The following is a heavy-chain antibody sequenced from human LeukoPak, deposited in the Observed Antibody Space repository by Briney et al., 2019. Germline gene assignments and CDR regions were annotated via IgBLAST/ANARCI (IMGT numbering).Heavy chain of an antibody. CDR3: ARDRVGATTNFDY. J-gene: IGHJ4*02. Sequence: GGSLRLSCAASGFTFRSNTMSWVRQAPGRGLEWVSVISGSGSSTYYADSVKGRFTISRDNSKNTLYLQMNSLRAEDTAVYYCARDRVGATTNFDYWGQGTLVTVSS. CDR1: GFTFRSNT. CDR2: ISGSGSST. V-gene: IGHV3-23*01. D-gene: IGHD1-26*01.